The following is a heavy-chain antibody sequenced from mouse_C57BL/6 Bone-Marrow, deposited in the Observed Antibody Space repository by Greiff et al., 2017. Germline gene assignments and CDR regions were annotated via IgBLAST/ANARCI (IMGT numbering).Heavy chain of an antibody. D-gene: IGHD3-2*02. CDR2: ISYDGSN. CDR3: ARATSSGPAWFAY. V-gene: IGHV3-6*01. Sequence: EVKLLESGPGLVKPSQSLSLTCSVTGYSITSGYYWNWIRQFPGNKLEWMCYISYDGSNNYNPSLKNRISITRDTSKNQFFLKLNSVTTEDTATYYCARATSSGPAWFAYWGQGTLVTVSA. J-gene: IGHJ3*01. CDR1: GYSITSGYY.